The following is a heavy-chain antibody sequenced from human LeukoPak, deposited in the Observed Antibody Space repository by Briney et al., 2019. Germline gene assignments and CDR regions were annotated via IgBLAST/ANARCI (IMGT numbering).Heavy chain of an antibody. V-gene: IGHV3-7*04. CDR3: AREELLWFGELLEKRAYGMDV. CDR2: IKQDGSGK. CDR1: GFTFNSYG. D-gene: IGHD3-10*01. Sequence: GGSLRLSCAASGFTFNSYGMSWVRQAPGKGLEWVANIKQDGSGKYYVDSVKGRFTISRDNAKNSLYLQMNSLRAEDTAVYYCAREELLWFGELLEKRAYGMDVWGQGATVTVSS. J-gene: IGHJ6*02.